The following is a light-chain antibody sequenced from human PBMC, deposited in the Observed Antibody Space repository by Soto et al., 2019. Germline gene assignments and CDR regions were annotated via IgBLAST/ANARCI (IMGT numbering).Light chain of an antibody. J-gene: IGKJ4*01. CDR1: QTISSY. V-gene: IGKV1-39*01. CDR2: AAS. CDR3: QQSYSTPPVT. Sequence: DLQMTQSPSSLSASVGDRVTIACRASQTISSYLNWYQQKPGKAPQLLIYAASSLQSGVPSRFSGSGSGTDFTLTISSLQPEDFATYYCQQSYSTPPVTFGGGTKVEIK.